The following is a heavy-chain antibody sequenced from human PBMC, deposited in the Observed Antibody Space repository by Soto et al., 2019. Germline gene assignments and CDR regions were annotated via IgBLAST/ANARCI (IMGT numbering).Heavy chain of an antibody. D-gene: IGHD1-26*01. CDR1: GGSISSSNW. CDR2: IYHSGRT. Sequence: SSETLSLTCAVSGGSISSSNWWSWVRHPPGKGLEWIGEIYHSGRTNYNPSLKSRVTISVDKSKHQCSLKLSSVTDADTSVYYCARVSGSYYYGMDVWGQGTTVTVSS. CDR3: ARVSGSYYYGMDV. J-gene: IGHJ6*02. V-gene: IGHV4-4*02.